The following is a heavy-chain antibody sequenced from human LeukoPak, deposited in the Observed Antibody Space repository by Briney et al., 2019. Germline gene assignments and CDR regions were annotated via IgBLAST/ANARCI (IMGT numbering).Heavy chain of an antibody. CDR3: ARELGVGVIGDAFDI. D-gene: IGHD3-22*01. J-gene: IGHJ3*02. CDR2: VNTDGSST. V-gene: IGHV3-74*01. Sequence: GGSLRLSCAVSGFTLGSYWMHWVRQAPGQGLAWVSRVNTDGSSTTYAGSVKGRFTISKDNAKNTLYLQMNGLRAEDTAVYYCARELGVGVIGDAFDIWGQGTVVTVSS. CDR1: GFTLGSYW.